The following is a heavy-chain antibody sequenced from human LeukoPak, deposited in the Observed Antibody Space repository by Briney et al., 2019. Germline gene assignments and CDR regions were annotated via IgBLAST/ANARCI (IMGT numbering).Heavy chain of an antibody. CDR1: GFTFSSYA. Sequence: PGGSLRLSCSASGFTFSSYAMHWVRQAPGKGLEYVSAISSNGGSTYYADSVKGRFTISRDNAKNTLYLQMNSLRAEDTAVYYCARGGEPAGFDIWGQGTMVTVSS. V-gene: IGHV3-64*04. CDR3: ARGGEPAGFDI. D-gene: IGHD1-14*01. J-gene: IGHJ3*02. CDR2: ISSNGGST.